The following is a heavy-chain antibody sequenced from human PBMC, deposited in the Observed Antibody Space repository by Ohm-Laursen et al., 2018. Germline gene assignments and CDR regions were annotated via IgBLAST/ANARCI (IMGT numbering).Heavy chain of an antibody. CDR3: ARDSPTLFDY. CDR1: GFTFTSYW. J-gene: IGHJ4*02. Sequence: SLRLSCSASGFTFTSYWMSWVRQAPGKGLEWVANIKQDGSEEYYVDSVKGRFTISRDNAKNSLYLQMNSLRAEDTAVYYCARDSPTLFDYWGQGTLVTVSS. V-gene: IGHV3-7*01. CDR2: IKQDGSEE.